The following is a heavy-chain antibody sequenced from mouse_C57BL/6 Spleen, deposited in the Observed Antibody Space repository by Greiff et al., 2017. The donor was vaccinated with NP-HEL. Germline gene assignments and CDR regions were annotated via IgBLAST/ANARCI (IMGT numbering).Heavy chain of an antibody. Sequence: EVQLQQSGPELVKPGASVKMSCKASGYTFTDYNMHWVKQSHGKSLEWIGYINPNNGGTSYNQKFKGKATLTVNKSSSTAYMELRSLTSEDSAVYYWAREALYGSSYDWYFDVWGTGTTVTVSS. D-gene: IGHD1-1*01. CDR3: AREALYGSSYDWYFDV. CDR1: GYTFTDYN. V-gene: IGHV1-22*01. CDR2: INPNNGGT. J-gene: IGHJ1*03.